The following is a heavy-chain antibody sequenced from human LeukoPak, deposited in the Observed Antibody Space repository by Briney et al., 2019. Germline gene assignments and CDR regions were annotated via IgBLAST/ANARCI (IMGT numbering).Heavy chain of an antibody. J-gene: IGHJ3*02. CDR3: ARGLYSTSSGAGAFDI. V-gene: IGHV3-66*01. CDR2: IYSLGST. CDR1: GFTVSGNY. D-gene: IGHD6-6*01. Sequence: PGGSLRLSCTASGFTVSGNYMSWVRQAPGKGLGWVSVIYSLGSTYHADSVKGRFTISRDSSKNTVYLQMNSLRAEDTAVYYCARGLYSTSSGAGAFDIWGQGTMVAVSS.